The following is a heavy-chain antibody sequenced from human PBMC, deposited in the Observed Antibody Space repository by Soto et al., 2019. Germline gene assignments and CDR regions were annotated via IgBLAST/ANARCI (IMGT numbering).Heavy chain of an antibody. Sequence: GGSLRLSCAASGFTFSSYGMPWVRQAPGKGLEWVAVISYDGSNKYYADSVKGRFTISRDNSKNTLYLQMNSLRAEDTAVYYCAKDCSYGMDVWGQGTTVTVSS. CDR2: ISYDGSNK. J-gene: IGHJ6*02. CDR3: AKDCSYGMDV. D-gene: IGHD3-10*02. V-gene: IGHV3-30*18. CDR1: GFTFSSYG.